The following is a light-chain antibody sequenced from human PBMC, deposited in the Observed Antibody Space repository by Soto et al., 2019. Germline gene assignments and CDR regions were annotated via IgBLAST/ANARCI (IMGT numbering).Light chain of an antibody. CDR1: QSVLYSSDNKNY. J-gene: IGKJ4*01. CDR2: WAS. V-gene: IGKV4-1*01. CDR3: QQYYSTLT. Sequence: DIVMTQSPDSLAVSLGERATINCKSSQSVLYSSDNKNYLAWYQQKPGQPPKLLIYWASTRDSGVPDRFSGSGSGADFPHTISSLKAEDVAVYYCQQYYSTLTFGGGTKVEIK.